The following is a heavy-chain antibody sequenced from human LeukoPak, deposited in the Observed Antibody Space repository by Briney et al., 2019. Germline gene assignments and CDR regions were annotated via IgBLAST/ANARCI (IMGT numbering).Heavy chain of an antibody. J-gene: IGHJ4*02. Sequence: TSETLSLTCAVYGGSFSGYYWSWIRQPPGKGLEWIGEINHSGSTNYNPSLKSRVTISVDTSKNQFSLKLSSVTAADTAVYYCARATYYDYVWGSYRYTWFDYWGQGTLVTVSS. D-gene: IGHD3-16*02. V-gene: IGHV4-34*01. CDR1: GGSFSGYY. CDR2: INHSGST. CDR3: ARATYYDYVWGSYRYTWFDY.